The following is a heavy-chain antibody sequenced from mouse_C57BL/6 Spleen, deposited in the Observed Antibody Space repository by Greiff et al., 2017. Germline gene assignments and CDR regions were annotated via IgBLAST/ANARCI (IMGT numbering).Heavy chain of an antibody. V-gene: IGHV1-64*01. J-gene: IGHJ3*01. D-gene: IGHD3-2*02. Sequence: QVQLQQPGAELVKPGASVKLSCKASGYTYTSYWMHWVKQRPGQGLEWIGMIHPNSGSTNYNEKFKSKATLTVDKPSSTAYMQLSSLTSEDSAVYYCARDSSGSFAYWGQGTLVTVSA. CDR2: IHPNSGST. CDR1: GYTYTSYW. CDR3: ARDSSGSFAY.